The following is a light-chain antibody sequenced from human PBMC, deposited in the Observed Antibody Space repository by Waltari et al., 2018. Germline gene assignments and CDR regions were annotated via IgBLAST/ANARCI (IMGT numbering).Light chain of an antibody. J-gene: IGLJ3*02. V-gene: IGLV2-11*01. CDR2: DVN. CDR1: SSDVGGYNY. CDR3: CSYAGSYTWV. Sequence: QSALTQPRPVSGSPGQSVPISCTGTSSDVGGYNYGPWYQQHPGKAPKPMIYDVNKWPSGVPDRFSGSKSGNTASLTISGLQAEDEADYYCCSYAGSYTWVFGGGTKLTVL.